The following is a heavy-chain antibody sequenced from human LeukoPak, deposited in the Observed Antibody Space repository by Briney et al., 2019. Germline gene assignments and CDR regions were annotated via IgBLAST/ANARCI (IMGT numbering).Heavy chain of an antibody. V-gene: IGHV4-39*01. J-gene: IGHJ4*02. CDR2: IYYSGST. Sequence: PSETLSLTGTVSGGSISSSIYYWGWIRQPPGKGLEWIGSIYYSGSTYYNPSLKSRVTISVDTSKNQFSLKLSSVTAADTAVYYCARRLSNDYWGQGTLVTVSS. D-gene: IGHD5/OR15-5a*01. CDR3: ARRLSNDY. CDR1: GGSISSSIYY.